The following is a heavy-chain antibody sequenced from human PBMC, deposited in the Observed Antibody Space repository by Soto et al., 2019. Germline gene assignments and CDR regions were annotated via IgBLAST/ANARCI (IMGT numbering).Heavy chain of an antibody. V-gene: IGHV1-24*01. CDR2: FDPEDGET. D-gene: IGHD2-15*01. J-gene: IGHJ5*02. CDR3: ATAVVVVAAGNWFDP. Sequence: ASVKVSCKVSGYTLTELSMHWVRQAPGNGLEWMGGFDPEDGETIYAQKFQGRVTMTEDTSTDTAYMELSSLRSEDTAVYYCATAVVVVAAGNWFDPWGQGTLVTVSS. CDR1: GYTLTELS.